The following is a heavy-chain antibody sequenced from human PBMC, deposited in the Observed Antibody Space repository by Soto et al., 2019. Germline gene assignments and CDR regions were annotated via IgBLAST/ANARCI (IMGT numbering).Heavy chain of an antibody. D-gene: IGHD5-12*01. CDR3: ARVAADIASWLDP. J-gene: IGHJ5*02. CDR1: GGSISSGGYS. CDR2: IYHSGST. Sequence: SETLSLTCAVSGGSISSGGYSWSWIRQPPGKGLEWIGYIYHSGSTYYNPSLKSRVTISVDTPKNQLSLKLNSVTAADTAVYYCARVAADIASWLDPWGQGTLVTVPQ. V-gene: IGHV4-30-2*01.